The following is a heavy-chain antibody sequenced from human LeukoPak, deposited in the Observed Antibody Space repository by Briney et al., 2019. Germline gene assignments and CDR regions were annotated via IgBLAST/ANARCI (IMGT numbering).Heavy chain of an antibody. J-gene: IGHJ6*03. CDR2: ISSSGSTI. Sequence: GGSLRLSCAASGFTFSSYEMNWVRQAPGKGLEWVSYISSSGSTIYYADSVKGRFTISRDNAKNSLYLQMNSLRAEDTAVYYCARATPKAVAGTPEAAAVSYYYYYYMDVWGKGTTVTISS. CDR1: GFTFSSYE. CDR3: ARATPKAVAGTPEAAAVSYYYYYYMDV. D-gene: IGHD6-19*01. V-gene: IGHV3-48*03.